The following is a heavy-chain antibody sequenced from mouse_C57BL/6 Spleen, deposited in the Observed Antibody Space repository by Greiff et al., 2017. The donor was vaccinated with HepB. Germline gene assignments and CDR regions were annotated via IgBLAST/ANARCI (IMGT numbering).Heavy chain of an antibody. V-gene: IGHV3-6*01. Sequence: ESGPGLVKPSQSLSLTCSVTGYSITSGYYWNWIRQFPGNKLEWMGYISYDGSNNYNPSLKNRISITRDTSKNQFFLKLNSVTTEDTATYYCASGELGHYYAMDYWGQGTSVTVSS. CDR1: GYSITSGYY. D-gene: IGHD4-1*01. CDR3: ASGELGHYYAMDY. J-gene: IGHJ4*01. CDR2: ISYDGSN.